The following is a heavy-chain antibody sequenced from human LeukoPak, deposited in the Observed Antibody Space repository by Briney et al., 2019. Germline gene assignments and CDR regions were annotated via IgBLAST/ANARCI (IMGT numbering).Heavy chain of an antibody. CDR3: ARAYSGYAPFDY. V-gene: IGHV4-39*07. J-gene: IGHJ4*02. CDR1: GGSISSSSYY. Sequence: SETLSLTCTVSGGSISSSSYYWGWIRQPPGKGLEWIGSIYYSGSTYYNPSLKSRVTISVDTSKNQFSLKLSSVTAADTAVYYCARAYSGYAPFDYWGQGTLVTVSS. CDR2: IYYSGST. D-gene: IGHD5-12*01.